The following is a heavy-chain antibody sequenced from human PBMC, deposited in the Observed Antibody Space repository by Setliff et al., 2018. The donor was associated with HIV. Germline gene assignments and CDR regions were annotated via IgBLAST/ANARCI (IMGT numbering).Heavy chain of an antibody. CDR2: IYTTGST. Sequence: SETLSLTCTVSGDSISTDYWTWIRQPPGKGLEWIGYIYTTGSTNYNPSLKSRVTMSVDTSKNQFSLRLTSGTAADTAVYFCARRIDNSGSLPAKNWFDTWGQGRLVTVSS. CDR1: GDSISTDY. V-gene: IGHV4-4*09. D-gene: IGHD3-10*01. CDR3: ARRIDNSGSLPAKNWFDT. J-gene: IGHJ5*02.